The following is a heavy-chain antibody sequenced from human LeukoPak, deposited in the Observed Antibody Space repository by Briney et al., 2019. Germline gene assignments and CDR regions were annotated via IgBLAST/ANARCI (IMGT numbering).Heavy chain of an antibody. J-gene: IGHJ5*02. V-gene: IGHV3-74*01. CDR2: ITNDGSST. CDR3: VRGRGSYGWFDP. D-gene: IGHD3-10*01. CDR1: GLTFSSHW. Sequence: GGSLRLSCAASGLTFSSHWMHWVRQAPGKGLVWVSRITNDGSSTTYADSVKGRFTISRDDAKNTVDLQMNSLRGEDMAVYYCVRGRGSYGWFDPWGQGTLVTVSS.